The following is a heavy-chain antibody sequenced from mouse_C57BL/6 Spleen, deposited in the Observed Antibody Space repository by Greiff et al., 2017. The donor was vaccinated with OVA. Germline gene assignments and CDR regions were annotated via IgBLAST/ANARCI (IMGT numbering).Heavy chain of an antibody. D-gene: IGHD2-4*01. Sequence: EVKLVESGGGLVKPGGSLKLSCAASGFTFSDYGMHWVRQAPEKGLEWVAYISSGSSTIYYADTVKGRFTISRDNAKNTLFLQMTSLRSEDTAMYYCAMITSSYYAMDYWGQGTSVTVSS. J-gene: IGHJ4*01. V-gene: IGHV5-17*01. CDR3: AMITSSYYAMDY. CDR1: GFTFSDYG. CDR2: ISSGSSTI.